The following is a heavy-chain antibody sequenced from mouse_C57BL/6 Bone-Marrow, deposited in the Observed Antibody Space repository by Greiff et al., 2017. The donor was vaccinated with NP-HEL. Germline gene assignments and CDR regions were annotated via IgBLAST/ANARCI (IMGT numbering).Heavy chain of an antibody. Sequence: QVQLQQPGAELVKPGASVKLSCKASGYTFTSYWITWVKQRPGQGLEWIGDIYPGSGSTNYNEKFKSKATLTVDTSSSTAYMQLSSLTSQDSAVYYCARCAYYTPYWYFDVWGTGTTVTVSS. CDR2: IYPGSGST. CDR3: ARCAYYTPYWYFDV. D-gene: IGHD2-12*01. CDR1: GYTFTSYW. V-gene: IGHV1-55*01. J-gene: IGHJ1*03.